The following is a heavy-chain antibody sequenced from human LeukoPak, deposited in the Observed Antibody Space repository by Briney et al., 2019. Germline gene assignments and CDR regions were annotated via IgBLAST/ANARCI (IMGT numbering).Heavy chain of an antibody. CDR1: GGSISSGGYS. CDR3: ARRVKNWEVPHYFDY. D-gene: IGHD7-27*01. J-gene: IGHJ4*02. V-gene: IGHV4-30-2*01. Sequence: SQTLSLTCAVSGGSISSGGYSWSWIRQPPGKGLEWIGYIYHSGSTYYNPSLKSRVTISVDRSKNQFSLKLSSVTAADTAVYYCARRVKNWEVPHYFDYWGQGTLVTVSS. CDR2: IYHSGST.